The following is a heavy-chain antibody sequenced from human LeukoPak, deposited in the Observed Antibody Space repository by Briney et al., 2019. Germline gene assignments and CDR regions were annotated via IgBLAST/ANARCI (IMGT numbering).Heavy chain of an antibody. CDR3: ARQKGYCSRTSCPSPWYFDL. D-gene: IGHD2-2*01. CDR2: IYPGDSDT. V-gene: IGHV5-51*01. Sequence: RGESLKISCKGSEYSFTNYWIAWVRQMPGRGLDWMGIIYPGDSDTRYSPSFQGQVTISADKSISTAYLQWSSLKASDTAMFYCARQKGYCSRTSCPSPWYFDLWGRGTLVTVSS. CDR1: EYSFTNYW. J-gene: IGHJ2*01.